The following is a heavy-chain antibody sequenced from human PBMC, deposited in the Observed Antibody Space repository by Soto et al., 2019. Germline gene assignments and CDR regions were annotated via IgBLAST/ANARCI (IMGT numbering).Heavy chain of an antibody. CDR2: IVPIVDTS. Sequence: ASVKVSCKTSGGTFSSYAISWVRQAPGQGLEWMGGIVPIVDTSTYAQKFQGRVTLTADKSTSTAYMELRSLRSDDTSLYYCARDTAPSDVSGHGTTITVSS. CDR3: ARDTAPSDV. CDR1: GGTFSSYA. J-gene: IGHJ6*02. V-gene: IGHV1-69*06. D-gene: IGHD4-17*01.